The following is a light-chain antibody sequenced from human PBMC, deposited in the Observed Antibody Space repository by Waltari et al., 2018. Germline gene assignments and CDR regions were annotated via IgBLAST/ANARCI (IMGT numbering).Light chain of an antibody. V-gene: IGLV1-47*01. J-gene: IGLJ3*02. CDR3: ATWDDRLSGRV. CDR1: SSNIGSYY. Sequence: QSVLTQPPSASGTPGQRVTISCSGSSSNIGSYYVSWYQQLPGTAPKLLISDNNQRPSGVPDRFSGSKSGTSASLAISGLRSEDEADYYCATWDDRLSGRVFGGGTKLTVL. CDR2: DNN.